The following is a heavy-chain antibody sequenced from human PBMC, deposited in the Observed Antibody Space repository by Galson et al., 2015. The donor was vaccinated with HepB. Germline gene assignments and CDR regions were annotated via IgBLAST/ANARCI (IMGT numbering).Heavy chain of an antibody. D-gene: IGHD2-15*01. V-gene: IGHV3-30*18. CDR2: ISYDGSNK. CDR1: GFTFSSYG. J-gene: IGHJ4*02. Sequence: SLRLSCAASGFTFSSYGMHWVRQAPGKGLEWVAVISYDGSNKYYADSVKGRFTISRDNSKNTLYLQMNSLRAEDTAVYYCAKERCSGGSCPLDYWGQGTLVTVSS. CDR3: AKERCSGGSCPLDY.